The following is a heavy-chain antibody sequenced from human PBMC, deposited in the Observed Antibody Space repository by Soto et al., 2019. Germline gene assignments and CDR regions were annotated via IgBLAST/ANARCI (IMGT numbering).Heavy chain of an antibody. CDR3: ARGSWDDVTGHYYMDV. CDR1: GESGSSISAA. V-gene: IGHV6-1*01. CDR2: TYYRSKWYI. Sequence: QILSLTCDISGESGSSISAAWNWIRQTPSRGLEWLGRTYYRSKWYINYAVSVKSRITVNPDTSKNQFSLQLNSVTPEDTAVYYCARGSWDDVTGHYYMDVWGKGTTVTVSS. D-gene: IGHD1-1*01. J-gene: IGHJ6*03.